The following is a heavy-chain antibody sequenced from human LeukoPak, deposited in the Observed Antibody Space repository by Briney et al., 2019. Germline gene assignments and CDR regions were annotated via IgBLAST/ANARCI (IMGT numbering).Heavy chain of an antibody. V-gene: IGHV1-2*02. CDR3: ARDIGSGYSYGLYNWFDP. D-gene: IGHD5-18*01. CDR1: GYTFTGYY. J-gene: IGHJ5*02. Sequence: ASVKVSCKASGYTFTGYYMHWVRQAPGQGLEWLGWINPNTGGTNYAQKFQGRVTMTSDTSITTAYMDPSRLRSDDTAVYYCARDIGSGYSYGLYNWFDPWGQGTLVTVSS. CDR2: INPNTGGT.